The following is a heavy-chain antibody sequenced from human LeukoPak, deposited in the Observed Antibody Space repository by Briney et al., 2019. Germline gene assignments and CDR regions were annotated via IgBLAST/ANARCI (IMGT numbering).Heavy chain of an antibody. CDR2: IYYSGST. CDR1: GGSISSYY. J-gene: IGHJ4*02. V-gene: IGHV4-59*12. D-gene: IGHD2-2*01. Sequence: SETLSLTCTVSGGSISSYYWSWIRQPPGKGLEWIGYIYYSGSTNYNPSLKSRVTISVDTSKNQFSLKLSSVTAADTAVYYCARGGSRRYCSSTSCYAPDYWGQGTLVTVSS. CDR3: ARGGSRRYCSSTSCYAPDY.